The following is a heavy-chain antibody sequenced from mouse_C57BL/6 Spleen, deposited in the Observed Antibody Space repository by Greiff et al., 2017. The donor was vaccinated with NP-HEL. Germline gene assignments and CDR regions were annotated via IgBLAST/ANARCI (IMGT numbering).Heavy chain of an antibody. Sequence: EVKVEESGPGLVKPSQSLSLTCSVTGYSITSGYYWNWIRQFPGNKLEWMGYISYDGSNNYNPSLKNRISITRDTSKNQFFLKLNSVTTEDTATYYCARDFYGSLGYWGQGTTLTVSS. V-gene: IGHV3-6*01. J-gene: IGHJ2*01. CDR3: ARDFYGSLGY. CDR1: GYSITSGYY. D-gene: IGHD1-1*01. CDR2: ISYDGSN.